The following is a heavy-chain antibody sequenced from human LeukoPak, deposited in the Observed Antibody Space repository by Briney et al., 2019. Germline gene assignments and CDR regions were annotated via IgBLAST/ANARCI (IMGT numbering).Heavy chain of an antibody. CDR2: INPDSGGT. CDR1: GYTFTGYY. Sequence: GASVKVSCKASGYTFTGYYMHWVRQAPGQGLGWMGWINPDSGGTNYAQKFQGRVTMTRDTSISTAYMELSRLRSDDSAVYYCARVGHYDSSVYADDVFDFWGQGTMVTVSS. J-gene: IGHJ3*01. CDR3: ARVGHYDSSVYADDVFDF. V-gene: IGHV1-2*02. D-gene: IGHD3-22*01.